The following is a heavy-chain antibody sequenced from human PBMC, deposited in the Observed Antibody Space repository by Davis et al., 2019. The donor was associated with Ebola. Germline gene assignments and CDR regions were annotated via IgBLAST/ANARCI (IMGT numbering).Heavy chain of an antibody. CDR1: GYTFTSYY. Sequence: ASVKVSCKASGYTFTSYYMHWVRQPPGQGLEWMGIINPSGGSTSYAQKFQGRVTMTRDTSTSTVYMELSSLRSEDTAVYYCARAKGLATRNWYFDLWGRGTLVTVSS. CDR3: ARAKGLATRNWYFDL. V-gene: IGHV1-46*01. CDR2: INPSGGST. D-gene: IGHD5-12*01. J-gene: IGHJ2*01.